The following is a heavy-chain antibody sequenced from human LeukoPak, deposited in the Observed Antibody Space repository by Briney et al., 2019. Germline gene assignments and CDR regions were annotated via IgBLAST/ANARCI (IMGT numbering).Heavy chain of an antibody. D-gene: IGHD2-15*01. Sequence: GSLRLSCAASGFTFSSYWMSWVRQAPGKGLEWVANIKQDGSQKYYVDSVKGRFIISRDNAKSSLFLQMNSLRVEDTAVYYCARELPTYYFDYWGQGSLVAVSS. J-gene: IGHJ4*02. CDR1: GFTFSSYW. CDR3: ARELPTYYFDY. CDR2: IKQDGSQK. V-gene: IGHV3-7*05.